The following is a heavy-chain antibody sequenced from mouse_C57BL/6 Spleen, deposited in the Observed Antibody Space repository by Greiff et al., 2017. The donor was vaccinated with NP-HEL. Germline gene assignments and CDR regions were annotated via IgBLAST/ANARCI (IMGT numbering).Heavy chain of an antibody. CDR2: IHPNSGST. CDR1: GYTFTSYW. Sequence: VQLQQSGAELVKPGASVKLSCKASGYTFTSYWMHWVKQRPGQGLEWIGMIHPNSGSTNYNEKFKSKATLTVDKSSSTAYMQLSSLTAEDSAVYDCYDGSSYWYFDVWGTGTTVTVSS. CDR3: YDGSSYWYFDV. V-gene: IGHV1-64*01. J-gene: IGHJ1*03. D-gene: IGHD1-1*01.